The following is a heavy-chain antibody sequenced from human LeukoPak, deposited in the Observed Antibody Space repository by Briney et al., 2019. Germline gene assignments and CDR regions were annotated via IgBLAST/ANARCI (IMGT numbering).Heavy chain of an antibody. CDR3: ARRGGHGGSFDY. CDR1: GGSISSYY. Sequence: SETLSLTCTVSGGSISSYYWSWIRQPPGKGLEWIGYIYYSGSGSTNYNPSLKSRVTISVDTSKNQFSPKLSSVTAADTAVYYCARRGGHGGSFDYWGQGTLVTVSS. J-gene: IGHJ4*02. V-gene: IGHV4-59*08. CDR2: IYYSGSGST. D-gene: IGHD4-23*01.